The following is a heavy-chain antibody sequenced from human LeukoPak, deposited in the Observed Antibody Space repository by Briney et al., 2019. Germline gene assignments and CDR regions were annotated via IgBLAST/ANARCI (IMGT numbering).Heavy chain of an antibody. CDR2: IRNKANSHTT. CDR3: ARARTGSIRFFDY. J-gene: IGHJ4*02. D-gene: IGHD3-16*01. Sequence: GGSLRLSCAASGFIFSDYYMEWVRQAPGKGLEWVGRIRNKANSHTTECAASVKGRFTFSRDDSKNSLYLQMNSLEIEDTAIYYCARARTGSIRFFDYWGQGTLVTVSS. CDR1: GFIFSDYY. V-gene: IGHV3-72*01.